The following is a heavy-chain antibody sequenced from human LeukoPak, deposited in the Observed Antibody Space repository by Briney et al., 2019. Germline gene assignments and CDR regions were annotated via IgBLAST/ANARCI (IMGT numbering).Heavy chain of an antibody. V-gene: IGHV4-59*08. CDR3: ARLASRTAMVSFFDY. CDR2: IYYSGST. CDR1: GDXISTFY. Sequence: SETLSLTCTVSGDXISTFYWSWIRQPPGKGLKWIGYIYYSGSTNYNPSLKSRVTISVDTSRNQFSLRLSSVTAADTAVYYCARLASRTAMVSFFDYWGQGTLVTVSS. D-gene: IGHD5-18*01. J-gene: IGHJ4*02.